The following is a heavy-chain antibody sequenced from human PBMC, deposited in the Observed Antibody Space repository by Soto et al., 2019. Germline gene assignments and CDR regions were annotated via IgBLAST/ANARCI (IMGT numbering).Heavy chain of an antibody. Sequence: QEQRVASGGGVVQTGRSLRLSCAASGFALTPYAMHWVRQAPGKGLEWVAIISYDGSYRSYGDSVKGRFTISRDNSENSLYLQMDTLRSEDTAVYYCARDWDRGGGRYLWKFELWGRGTLVTVSS. J-gene: IGHJ2*01. CDR1: GFALTPYA. CDR3: ARDWDRGGGRYLWKFEL. V-gene: IGHV3-30-3*01. CDR2: ISYDGSYR. D-gene: IGHD1-26*01.